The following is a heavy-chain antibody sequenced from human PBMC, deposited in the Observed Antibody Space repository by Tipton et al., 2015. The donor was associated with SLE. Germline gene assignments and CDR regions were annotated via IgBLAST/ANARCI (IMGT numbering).Heavy chain of an antibody. CDR2: IKSKTDGGTT. CDR3: ARGKAVRGYSYGLGGYYYYMDV. D-gene: IGHD5-18*01. CDR1: GFTFSNAW. J-gene: IGHJ6*03. V-gene: IGHV3-15*01. Sequence: QLVQSGGGLVQPGGSLRLSCAASGFTFSNAWMSWVRQAPGKGLEWVGRIKSKTDGGTTDYAAPVKGRFTISRDDSKNTLYLQMNSLKTEDTAVYYCARGKAVRGYSYGLGGYYYYMDVWGKGTTVTVSS.